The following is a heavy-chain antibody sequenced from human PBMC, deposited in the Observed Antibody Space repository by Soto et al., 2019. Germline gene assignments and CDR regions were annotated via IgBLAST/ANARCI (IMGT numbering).Heavy chain of an antibody. CDR2: IMPLFVTT. CDR1: GGTFSSYA. Sequence: QVLLVQSGAEVKEPGSSVKVSCKASGGTFSSYAISWVRQAPGRGLEWMGGIMPLFVTTNYAQKFRGRVTVTADESTSTAYMELRSLRFEDTAVYYCARAHGSSWYNWFDPWGQGTLVTLSS. V-gene: IGHV1-69*01. D-gene: IGHD6-13*01. CDR3: ARAHGSSWYNWFDP. J-gene: IGHJ5*02.